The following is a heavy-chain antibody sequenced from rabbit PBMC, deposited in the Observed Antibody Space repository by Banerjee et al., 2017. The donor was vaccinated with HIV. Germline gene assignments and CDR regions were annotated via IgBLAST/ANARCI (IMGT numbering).Heavy chain of an antibody. CDR1: GFSFSSDYD. Sequence: QSLEESGGDLVKPGASLTLTCTASGFSFSSDYDMCWVRQAPGKGLEWIACIYAGSSGSNYHASWAKGRFTISKTSSTAVTLQMTSLTAADTATYFCARAYAGYSGIGYATLWGPGTLVTVS. CDR3: ARAYAGYSGIGYATL. J-gene: IGHJ4*01. V-gene: IGHV1S40*01. CDR2: IYAGSSGSN. D-gene: IGHD7-1*01.